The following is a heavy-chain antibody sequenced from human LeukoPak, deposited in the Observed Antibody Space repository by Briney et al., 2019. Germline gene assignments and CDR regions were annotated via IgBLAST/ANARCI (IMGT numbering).Heavy chain of an antibody. V-gene: IGHV3-20*04. D-gene: IGHD2-21*01. CDR2: INLNGCST. CDR1: GFIFDDYG. CDR3: ARAFKYSMSGYYFDY. Sequence: GGSLRLSCAASGFIFDDYGMSWVRHAPAKGLEWVSGINLNGCSTGYGDSVKGRFTISRDNAKNSLYMQMNSLRAEDTALYYCARAFKYSMSGYYFDYWGQGTLVTVSS. J-gene: IGHJ4*02.